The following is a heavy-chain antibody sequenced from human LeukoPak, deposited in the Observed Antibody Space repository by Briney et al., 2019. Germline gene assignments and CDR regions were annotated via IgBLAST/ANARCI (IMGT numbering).Heavy chain of an antibody. V-gene: IGHV4-38-2*02. Sequence: SFENLSLTYTVSNYSISSGYYWGLIRPPPREGVAWIGSISYTGITYYNPSLKSRVTISVDTSKNQFSLKLSSVTAADTAVYYCARQLYASGTYYAPMDVWGKGTTVTISS. CDR2: ISYTGIT. D-gene: IGHD3-10*01. CDR1: NYSISSGYY. CDR3: ARQLYASGTYYAPMDV. J-gene: IGHJ6*03.